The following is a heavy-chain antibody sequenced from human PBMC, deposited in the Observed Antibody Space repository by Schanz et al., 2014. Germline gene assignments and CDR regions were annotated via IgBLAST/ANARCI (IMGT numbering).Heavy chain of an antibody. CDR3: ARDPPGPPGYGMDV. Sequence: EVRLVESGGGLVKPGGSLRLSCAASGFTFSSYSMSWVRQAPGKGLGWVSVIHDRGNTYSADSVKGRFTIARDTSENTVYLQMNSLRAEDTAVYYCARDPPGPPGYGMDVWGQGTTVTVSS. CDR1: GFTFSSYS. J-gene: IGHJ6*02. V-gene: IGHV3-66*01. CDR2: IHDRGNT.